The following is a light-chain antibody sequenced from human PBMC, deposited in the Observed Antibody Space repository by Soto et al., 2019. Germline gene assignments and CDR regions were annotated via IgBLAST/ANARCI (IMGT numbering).Light chain of an antibody. J-gene: IGLJ3*02. CDR1: SGNSSYI. CDR3: ETWDSNTHTV. CDR2: LEGSGSY. Sequence: QPVLTQSSSASASLGSSVKLTCTLSSGNSSYIIAWHQQQPGKAPRYLMKLEGSGSYNKGSGVPDRYSGSSSGADRYLTISNLQFEDEADYYCETWDSNTHTVFGGGTKLTVL. V-gene: IGLV4-60*02.